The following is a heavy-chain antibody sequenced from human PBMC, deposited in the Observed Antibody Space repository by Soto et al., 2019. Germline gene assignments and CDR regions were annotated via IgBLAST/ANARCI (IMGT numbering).Heavy chain of an antibody. V-gene: IGHV3-48*01. CDR3: ARPWDGAEDAFDI. CDR1: GFTFSSYS. CDR2: ISSSSSTI. Sequence: PGGSLRLSCAASGFTFSSYSMNWVRQAPGKGLEWVSYISSSSSTIYYADSVKGRFTISRDNAKNSLYLQMNSLRAEDTAVYYCARPWDGAEDAFDIWGQGTMVTGSS. J-gene: IGHJ3*02. D-gene: IGHD1-26*01.